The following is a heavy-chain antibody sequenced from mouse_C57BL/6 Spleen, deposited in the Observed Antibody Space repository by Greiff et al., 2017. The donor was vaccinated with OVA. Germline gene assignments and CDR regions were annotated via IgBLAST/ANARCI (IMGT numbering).Heavy chain of an antibody. J-gene: IGHJ2*01. CDR2: ISSGSSTI. V-gene: IGHV5-17*01. D-gene: IGHD2-4*01. Sequence: EVQLVESGGGLVKPGGSLKLSCAASGFTFSGYGMHWVRQAPEKGLEWVAYISSGSSTIYYADTVKGRFTVSRDNAKNTLFLQLTSLKSEDTAMYYCARGGLRYFDDWGKGTTLTVSS. CDR1: GFTFSGYG. CDR3: ARGGLRYFDD.